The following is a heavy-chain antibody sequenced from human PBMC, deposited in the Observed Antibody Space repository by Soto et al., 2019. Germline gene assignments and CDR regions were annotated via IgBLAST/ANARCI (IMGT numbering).Heavy chain of an antibody. J-gene: IGHJ6*02. V-gene: IGHV4-31*03. Sequence: TLSLTCTVSVGSISSGGYYWIWIRHHPGKGLEWIGYIYYSGSTYYNPSLKSRVTISVDTSKNQFSLKLSAVTAADTAGYYCAREDEGMDVWGQGTTVTVSS. CDR1: VGSISSGGYY. CDR2: IYYSGST. CDR3: AREDEGMDV.